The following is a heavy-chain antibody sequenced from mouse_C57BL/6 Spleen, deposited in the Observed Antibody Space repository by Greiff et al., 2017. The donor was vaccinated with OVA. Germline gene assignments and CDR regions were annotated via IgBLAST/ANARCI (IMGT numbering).Heavy chain of an antibody. V-gene: IGHV1-81*01. Sequence: VQLQQSGAELARPGASVTLSCKASGYTFTSYGISWVKQRTGQGLEWIGEIYPRSGNTYYNEKFKGKATLTADKSSSTAYMELRSLTSEDSAVYFCARQSTTVVDWMDYWGQGTSVTVSS. CDR3: ARQSTTVVDWMDY. CDR2: IYPRSGNT. D-gene: IGHD1-1*01. J-gene: IGHJ4*01. CDR1: GYTFTSYG.